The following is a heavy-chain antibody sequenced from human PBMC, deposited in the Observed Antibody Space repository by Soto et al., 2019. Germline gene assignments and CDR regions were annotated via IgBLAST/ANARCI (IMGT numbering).Heavy chain of an antibody. CDR2: IYYSGST. CDR3: ARDPSGIAAEGWFDP. Sequence: QVQLQESGPGLVKPSQTLSLTCTVSGGSIRSGGYYWNWIRQHPGKGLEWIGYIYYSGSTYYNPSLESRVTISVDTSKNQSSLKLSSVTAADTAVYYCARDPSGIAAEGWFDPWGQGTLVTVSS. CDR1: GGSIRSGGYY. D-gene: IGHD6-13*01. V-gene: IGHV4-31*03. J-gene: IGHJ5*02.